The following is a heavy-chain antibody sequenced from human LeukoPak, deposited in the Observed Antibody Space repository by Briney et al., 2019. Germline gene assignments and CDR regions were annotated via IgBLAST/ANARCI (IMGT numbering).Heavy chain of an antibody. CDR3: AATSGYEDDAFDI. CDR1: GFTFSSYS. CDR2: ITSSSSTI. D-gene: IGHD3-22*01. Sequence: GGSLRLSCAASGFTFSSYSMSWVRQAPGKGLEWVSYITSSSSTIYYADSVKGRFTISRDNAKKSLYLQMNSLRAEDTAVYYCAATSGYEDDAFDIWGQGTMVTVSS. J-gene: IGHJ3*02. V-gene: IGHV3-48*01.